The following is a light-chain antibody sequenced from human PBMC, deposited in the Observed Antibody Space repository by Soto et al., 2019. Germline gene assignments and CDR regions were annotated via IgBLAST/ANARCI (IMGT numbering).Light chain of an antibody. CDR3: QQYFSTPYT. V-gene: IGKV4-1*01. Sequence: DIVMTQSPDSLAVSLGERATINCKSSQSVLYSSNNKNYLAWYQLKPGQPPKVLIYWASTREYGVPDRFSGSGSGTDFTLTISSLQAEDVAVYYCQQYFSTPYTFGQGTNLEIK. J-gene: IGKJ2*01. CDR1: QSVLYSSNNKNY. CDR2: WAS.